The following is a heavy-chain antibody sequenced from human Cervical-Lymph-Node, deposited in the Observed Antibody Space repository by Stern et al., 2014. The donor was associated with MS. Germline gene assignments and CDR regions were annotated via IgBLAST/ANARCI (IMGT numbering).Heavy chain of an antibody. CDR1: GFTFSSYS. CDR2: ISSSSSYI. Sequence: EVQLVESGGGLVKPGGSLRRSCAASGFTFSSYSMHWVRQAPGKGLEWVSSISSSSSYIYYADSVKGRFTISRDNAKNSLYLQMNSLRAEDTAVYYCARDHYDFWSGYYCHWGQGTLVTVSS. CDR3: ARDHYDFWSGYYCH. J-gene: IGHJ4*02. D-gene: IGHD3-3*01. V-gene: IGHV3-21*01.